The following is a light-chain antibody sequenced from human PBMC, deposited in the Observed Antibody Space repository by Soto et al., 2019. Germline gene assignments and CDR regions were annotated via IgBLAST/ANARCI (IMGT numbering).Light chain of an antibody. CDR1: QTFGSTY. CDR3: QQFGTSPLYT. V-gene: IGKV3-20*01. CDR2: GAS. Sequence: ESVLTQSQGTLSLSPGERVTLSCRASQTFGSTYLAWYQQRPGQSPRLLIYGASRRASGIPDRFRGSGSGTDFTLTISRLEPEDFAVYYCQQFGTSPLYTFGQGTKLANK. J-gene: IGKJ2*01.